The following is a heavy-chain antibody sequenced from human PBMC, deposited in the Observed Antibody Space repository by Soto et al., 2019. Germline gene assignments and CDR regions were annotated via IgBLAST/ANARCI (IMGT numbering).Heavy chain of an antibody. D-gene: IGHD3-10*01. Sequence: EVQLVESGGGLVQPGGSLRLSCAASGFTFSSYSMNWVRQAPGKGLEWVSYISSSSSTIYYADSVKGRFTISRDNAKNSLYLQMNSLRDEDTAVYDCARHFSWGSGSYYNGDAFDIWGQGTMVTVSS. CDR2: ISSSSSTI. CDR1: GFTFSSYS. CDR3: ARHFSWGSGSYYNGDAFDI. J-gene: IGHJ3*02. V-gene: IGHV3-48*02.